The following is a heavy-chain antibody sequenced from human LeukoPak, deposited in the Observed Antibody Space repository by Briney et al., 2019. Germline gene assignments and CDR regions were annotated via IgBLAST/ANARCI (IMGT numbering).Heavy chain of an antibody. CDR1: GGSIGTYY. J-gene: IGHJ3*02. D-gene: IGHD1-1*01. Sequence: SETLSLTCTVSGGSIGTYYWSWIRQPPGKGLEWIGYIYYSGTTNYNSPLKSRVTISVDTSKNQFSLKLNSGTAADTAVYYYAREGGRVERGGTDAFDIWGQGTMVTVSS. CDR2: IYYSGTT. V-gene: IGHV4-59*01. CDR3: AREGGRVERGGTDAFDI.